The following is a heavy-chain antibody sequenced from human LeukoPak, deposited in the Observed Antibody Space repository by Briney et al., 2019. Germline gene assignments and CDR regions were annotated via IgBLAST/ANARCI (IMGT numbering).Heavy chain of an antibody. J-gene: IGHJ4*02. D-gene: IGHD2-15*01. CDR3: XXXKDCSGGSCYDYYFDY. CDR1: GGSISSGSYY. CDR2: IYTSGST. Sequence: PSQTLSLACTVSGGSISSGSYYWRWIRQPAGKGLEWIGRIYTSGSTNYNPSLKSRVTISVDTSKNQFSLKLSSVTAAAAAVYXXXXXKDCSGGSCYDYYFDYWGQGTLVSVSS. V-gene: IGHV4-61*02.